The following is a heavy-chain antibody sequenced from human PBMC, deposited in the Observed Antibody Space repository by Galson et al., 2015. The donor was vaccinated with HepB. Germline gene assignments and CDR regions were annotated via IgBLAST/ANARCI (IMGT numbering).Heavy chain of an antibody. V-gene: IGHV3-15*01. D-gene: IGHD3-16*02. Sequence: SLRLSCAASGFTFSNAWMSWVRQAPGKGLEWVGRIKSKTDGGTTDYAAPVKGRFTISRDDSKNTLYLQMNSLKTEDTAVYYCTTDDYVWGSYRFDYWGQGTLLTVSS. J-gene: IGHJ4*02. CDR2: IKSKTDGGTT. CDR3: TTDDYVWGSYRFDY. CDR1: GFTFSNAW.